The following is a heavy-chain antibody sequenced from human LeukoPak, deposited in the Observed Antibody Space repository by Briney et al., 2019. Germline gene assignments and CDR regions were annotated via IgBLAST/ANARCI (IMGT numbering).Heavy chain of an antibody. D-gene: IGHD2-15*01. Sequence: SETLSLTCTVSGGSISSSSYYWGWIRQPPGKGLEWIGSIYYSGSTYYNPSLKSRVTISVDTSKNQFSLKLSSVTAADTAVYYCARQGVVRFDPWGQGTLVTVSS. J-gene: IGHJ5*02. CDR2: IYYSGST. V-gene: IGHV4-39*01. CDR1: GGSISSSSYY. CDR3: ARQGVVRFDP.